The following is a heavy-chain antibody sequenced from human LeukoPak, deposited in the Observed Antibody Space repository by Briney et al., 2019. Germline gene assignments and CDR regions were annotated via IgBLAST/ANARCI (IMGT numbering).Heavy chain of an antibody. CDR3: ARHLAGGSSGYYYLNY. Sequence: GESLKISCKGSGYSFTSYWIGWVRQMPGKGLGWMGIIYPGDSDTRYSPSFQGQVTISAGKSISTAYLQWGSLKASDTAMYYCARHLAGGSSGYYYLNYWGQGTLVTVSS. J-gene: IGHJ4*02. V-gene: IGHV5-51*01. CDR2: IYPGDSDT. CDR1: GYSFTSYW. D-gene: IGHD3-22*01.